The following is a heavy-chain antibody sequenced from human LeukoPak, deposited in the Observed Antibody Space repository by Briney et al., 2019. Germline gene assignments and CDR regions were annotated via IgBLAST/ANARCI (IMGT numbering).Heavy chain of an antibody. Sequence: PGGSLKLSCAASGFTFSEFAMHWVRQASGKGLEWVGRIRSKANCYATAYAASVKGRFTISRDDSKNTAYLQMNSLKTEDTAVYYCTVYGDYEDWGQGTLVTVSS. CDR1: GFTFSEFA. CDR2: IRSKANCYAT. CDR3: TVYGDYED. J-gene: IGHJ4*02. D-gene: IGHD4-17*01. V-gene: IGHV3-73*01.